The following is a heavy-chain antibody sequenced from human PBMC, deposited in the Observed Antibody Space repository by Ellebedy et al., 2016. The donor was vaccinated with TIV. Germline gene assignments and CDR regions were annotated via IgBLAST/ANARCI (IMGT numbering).Heavy chain of an antibody. CDR3: AREAGSYYDSGYYSHAFDI. Sequence: AASVKVSCKASGAAFSSHVISWVRQAPGQGLEWMGGASPVFGVTNYAQTFQGRVTLSADKSTSTAYMELRSLRAEDTAVYYCAREAGSYYDSGYYSHAFDIWGQGTMVTVSS. CDR2: ASPVFGVT. CDR1: GAAFSSHV. V-gene: IGHV1-69*10. D-gene: IGHD3-22*01. J-gene: IGHJ3*02.